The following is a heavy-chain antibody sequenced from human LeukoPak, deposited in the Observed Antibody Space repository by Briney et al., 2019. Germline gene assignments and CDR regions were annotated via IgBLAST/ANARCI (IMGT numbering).Heavy chain of an antibody. Sequence: GASVKVSCKASGGTFSSYAISWVRQAPGQGLEWMGGIIPIFGTANYAQKFQGRVTITADESTSTAYMELSSLRSEDTAVYYCARAGTVATAMAGYYWGQGTLVTVSS. D-gene: IGHD5-18*01. CDR1: GGTFSSYA. V-gene: IGHV1-69*13. CDR3: ARAGTVATAMAGYY. J-gene: IGHJ4*02. CDR2: IIPIFGTA.